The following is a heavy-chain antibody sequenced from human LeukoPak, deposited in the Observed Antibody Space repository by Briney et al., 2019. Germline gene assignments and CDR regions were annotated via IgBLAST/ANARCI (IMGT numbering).Heavy chain of an antibody. CDR3: ARVYDYSNYVDY. V-gene: IGHV3-11*01. CDR2: ISSSGSTI. Sequence: GGPLRLSCAASGFIFSDYYMSWIRQAPGKGLEWVSYISSSGSTIYYADSVKGRFTISRDNAKNSLYLQMNSLRAEDTAVYYCARVYDYSNYVDYWGQGTLVTVSS. CDR1: GFIFSDYY. J-gene: IGHJ4*02. D-gene: IGHD4-11*01.